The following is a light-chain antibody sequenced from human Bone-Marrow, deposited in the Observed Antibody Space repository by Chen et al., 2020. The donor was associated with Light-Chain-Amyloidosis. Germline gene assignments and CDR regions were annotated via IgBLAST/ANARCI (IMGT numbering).Light chain of an antibody. CDR1: QDIGNF. Sequence: DIQMTQSPSSLSASVGDRVSIPCQASQDIGNFFNWYQHIPGKASKLLIYDVFNLEPGVPSRFSGSGSGTDFTFTISSLQPEDLATYYCQNYDTLPVTFGQGTRLEIK. CDR3: QNYDTLPVT. J-gene: IGKJ5*01. CDR2: DVF. V-gene: IGKV1-33*01.